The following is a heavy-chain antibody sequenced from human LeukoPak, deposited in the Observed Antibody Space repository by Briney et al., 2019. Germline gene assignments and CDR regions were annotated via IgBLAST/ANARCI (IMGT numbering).Heavy chain of an antibody. CDR3: ARDALGAREIGGGLDM. Sequence: PSETLSLTCTVSGGSISSSSYYWGWIRQPPGKGLEWIGSIYYSGSTYYNPSLKSRVTISVDTSKNQFSLKLSSVTAADTAVYYCARDALGAREIGGGLDMWGQGTMVIVSS. CDR1: GGSISSSSYY. CDR2: IYYSGST. D-gene: IGHD2-15*01. V-gene: IGHV4-39*02. J-gene: IGHJ3*02.